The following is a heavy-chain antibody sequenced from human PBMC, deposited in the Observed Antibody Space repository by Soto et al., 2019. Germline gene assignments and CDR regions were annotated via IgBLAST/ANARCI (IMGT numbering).Heavy chain of an antibody. Sequence: PSETLSLTCAVSGGSFTSNNWWNWDRQPPGQGLEWIGEIYRTGSTNYNPSLKSRVTISLDKSENQFSLKVTSLTAADSAVYYCASRDPGTSVDYWGQGTLVTVSS. D-gene: IGHD1-7*01. J-gene: IGHJ4*02. V-gene: IGHV4-4*02. CDR1: GGSFTSNNW. CDR3: ASRDPGTSVDY. CDR2: IYRTGST.